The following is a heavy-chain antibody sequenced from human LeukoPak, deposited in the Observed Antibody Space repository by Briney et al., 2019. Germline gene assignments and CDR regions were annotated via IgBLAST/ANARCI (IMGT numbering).Heavy chain of an antibody. CDR2: IYYSGST. CDR1: GGSISSSSYY. CDR3: ARGATVVTSYGEYFQH. Sequence: SGTLSLTCTVPGGSISSSSYYWGWIRQPPGKGLEWIGSIYYSGSTYYNPSLKSRFTISVDTSKNQFSLKLSSVTAADTAVYYCARGATVVTSYGEYFQHWGQGTLVTVSS. V-gene: IGHV4-39*01. D-gene: IGHD4-23*01. J-gene: IGHJ1*01.